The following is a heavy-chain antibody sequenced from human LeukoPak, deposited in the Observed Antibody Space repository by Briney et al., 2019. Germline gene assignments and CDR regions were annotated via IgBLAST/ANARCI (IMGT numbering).Heavy chain of an antibody. CDR3: ARREGFGELPTGYYGMDV. J-gene: IGHJ6*02. CDR2: IDPSDSYT. CDR1: GYSFTSYW. V-gene: IGHV5-10-1*01. Sequence: GESLKISRKGSGYSFTSYWISWVRQMPGKGLEWMGRIDPSDSYTNYSPSFQGHVTISADKSISTAYLQWSSPKASDTAMYYCARREGFGELPTGYYGMDVWGQGTTVTVSS. D-gene: IGHD3-10*01.